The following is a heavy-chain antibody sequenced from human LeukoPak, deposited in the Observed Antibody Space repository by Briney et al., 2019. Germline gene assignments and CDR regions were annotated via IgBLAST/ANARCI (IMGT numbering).Heavy chain of an antibody. CDR1: GFTFNSYA. CDR2: ISASGGST. CDR3: ATQGGNFDY. Sequence: GGSLRLSCAASGFTFNSYAMSWVRQAPGKGLEWVSIISASGGSTYYADSVKGRFAISRDNSKNTLYLQMNSLRAEDTAVYYCATQGGNFDYWGQGTLVTVSS. V-gene: IGHV3-23*01. D-gene: IGHD3-16*01. J-gene: IGHJ4*02.